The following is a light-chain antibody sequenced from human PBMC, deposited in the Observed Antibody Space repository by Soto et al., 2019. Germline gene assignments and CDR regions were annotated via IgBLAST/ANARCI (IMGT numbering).Light chain of an antibody. J-gene: IGLJ1*01. Sequence: ALTQPASVSGSPGQSITISCTGTSSDVGGYIYVSWYQQHPGKAPKLMIYDATSRPSGVSYRFSGSKSGNTASLTISGLQAEDEADYYCSSYTTSSSYVFGTGTKVTVL. V-gene: IGLV2-14*01. CDR1: SSDVGGYIY. CDR3: SSYTTSSSYV. CDR2: DAT.